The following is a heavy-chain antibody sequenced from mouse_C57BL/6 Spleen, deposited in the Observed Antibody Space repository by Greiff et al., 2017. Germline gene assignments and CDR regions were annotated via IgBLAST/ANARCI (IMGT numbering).Heavy chain of an antibody. CDR2: IDPSDSST. Sequence: QVQLQQPGAELVKPGASVQLSCKASGYTFTSYWMQWVKQRPGQGLEWIGEIDPSDSSTNYNQKFKGKATLTVDTSSSTAYMQLSSLTSEDSAVYYGARGHYGSSPYYAMDYWGQGTSVTVSS. V-gene: IGHV1-50*01. D-gene: IGHD1-1*01. J-gene: IGHJ4*01. CDR3: ARGHYGSSPYYAMDY. CDR1: GYTFTSYW.